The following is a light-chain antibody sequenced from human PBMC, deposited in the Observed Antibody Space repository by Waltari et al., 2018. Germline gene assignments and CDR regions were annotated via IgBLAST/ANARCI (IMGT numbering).Light chain of an antibody. CDR1: VLAKKN. J-gene: IGLJ2*01. CDR2: KDR. Sequence: SYDLTQPSSVSVSPGQTAPITCSGNVLAKKNVRWFQQKPGQAPVGVFYKDRKRPSGIAELFSGSSSGTTVTLTISGAQFEDEADYYCYSAADNNRLFGGGTKLTVL. V-gene: IGLV3-27*01. CDR3: YSAADNNRL.